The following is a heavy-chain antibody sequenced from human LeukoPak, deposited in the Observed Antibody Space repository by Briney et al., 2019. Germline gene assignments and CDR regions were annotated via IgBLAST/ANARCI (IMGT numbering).Heavy chain of an antibody. Sequence: GRSLRLSCAASRFTFSSYGMHWVRQAPGKGLEWVAVISYDGSNKYYADSVKGRFTISRDNSKNTLYLQMNSLRAEDTAVYYCAKDRGYYYDSSGIDYWGQGTLVTVSS. CDR2: ISYDGSNK. D-gene: IGHD3-22*01. V-gene: IGHV3-30*18. CDR1: RFTFSSYG. J-gene: IGHJ4*02. CDR3: AKDRGYYYDSSGIDY.